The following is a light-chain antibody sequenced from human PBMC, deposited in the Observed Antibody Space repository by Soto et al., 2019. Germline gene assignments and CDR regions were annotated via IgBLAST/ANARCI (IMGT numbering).Light chain of an antibody. J-gene: IGKJ4*01. CDR3: QQYGSSPLT. CDR1: QSVSSN. V-gene: IGKV3-15*01. Sequence: EIVMTQSPATLSVSPGERATLSCMASQSVSSNLAWYQQKPGQAPRLLIYGASTRATGIPARFSGSGSGTEFTLTISSLQSEDFAVYYCQQYGSSPLTFGGGTKVDI. CDR2: GAS.